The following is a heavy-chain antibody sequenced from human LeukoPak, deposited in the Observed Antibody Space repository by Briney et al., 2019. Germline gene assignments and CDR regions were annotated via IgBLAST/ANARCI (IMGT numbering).Heavy chain of an antibody. V-gene: IGHV1-18*01. D-gene: IGHD1-20*01. CDR3: ARDLYNWNDGWFDP. J-gene: IGHJ5*02. CDR1: GYTFTSYG. CDR2: ISAYNGNT. Sequence: GASVKVSCKASGYTFTSYGISWVRQAPGQGLEWMGWISAYNGNTNYAQKLQGRVTMTTDTSTSTAYMELRSLRPDDTAVYYCARDLYNWNDGWFDPWGQGTLVTVSS.